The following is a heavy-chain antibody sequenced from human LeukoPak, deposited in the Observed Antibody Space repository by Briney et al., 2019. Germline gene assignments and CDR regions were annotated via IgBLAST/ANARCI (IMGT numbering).Heavy chain of an antibody. CDR3: ARVPTTVTTWFDY. D-gene: IGHD4-17*01. J-gene: IGHJ4*02. V-gene: IGHV1-69*05. Sequence: SSVKVSCKASGGTYISYAISWVRQAPGQGGEWMGGIITIFGTANYAQKFKVSIKITTDESTSTAYMELSSLRSEDTAVYYCARVPTTVTTWFDYWGQGTLVTVSS. CDR2: IITIFGTA. CDR1: GGTYISYA.